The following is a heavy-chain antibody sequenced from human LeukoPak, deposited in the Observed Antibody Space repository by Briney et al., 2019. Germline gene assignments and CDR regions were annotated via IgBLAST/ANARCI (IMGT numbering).Heavy chain of an antibody. Sequence: ASVKVSCKASGYTFTSYGISWVRQAPGQGLEWMGWISAYNGNTNYAQKLQGRVTMTTDTSTSTAYMELRSLRSDDTAVYYCARDLGPVAVAGTGGYWGQGTLVTVSS. CDR2: ISAYNGNT. V-gene: IGHV1-18*01. CDR1: GYTFTSYG. CDR3: ARDLGPVAVAGTGGY. D-gene: IGHD6-19*01. J-gene: IGHJ4*02.